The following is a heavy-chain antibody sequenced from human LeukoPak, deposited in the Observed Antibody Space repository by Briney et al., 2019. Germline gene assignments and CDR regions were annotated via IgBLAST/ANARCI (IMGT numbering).Heavy chain of an antibody. V-gene: IGHV3-48*01. Sequence: GGSLRLSCATSGFSFSSYAMSWVRQAPGKGLEWVSYISSSSSTIYYADSVKGRFTISRDNAKNSLYLQMNSLRAEDTAVYYCARDRYSSTRIVVVTYFDYWGQGTLVTVSS. D-gene: IGHD3-22*01. CDR2: ISSSSSTI. CDR1: GFSFSSYA. J-gene: IGHJ4*02. CDR3: ARDRYSSTRIVVVTYFDY.